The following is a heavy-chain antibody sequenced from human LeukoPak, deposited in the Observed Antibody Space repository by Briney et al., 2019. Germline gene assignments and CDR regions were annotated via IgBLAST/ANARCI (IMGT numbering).Heavy chain of an antibody. CDR1: GGSISRNSDY. V-gene: IGHV4-39*07. CDR3: AKSTYYYDTFVNAFDL. Sequence: PSETLSLTCTVSGGSISRNSDYWGWIRQPPGKGLEWIGSIYYGGSTNYNPSLKSRVTISVDTSKNQFSLKLSSVTAADTAVYYCAKSTYYYDTFVNAFDLWGQGTVVTVSS. D-gene: IGHD3-22*01. CDR2: IYYGGST. J-gene: IGHJ3*01.